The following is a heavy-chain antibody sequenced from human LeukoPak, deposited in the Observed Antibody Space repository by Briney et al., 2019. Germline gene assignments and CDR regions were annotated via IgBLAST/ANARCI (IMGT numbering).Heavy chain of an antibody. Sequence: PGGSLRLSCSASGFTFSRYGMYWVRQAPGKGLEWVAVIWFDGSNIYYEDSVKGRFTISRDNSKNTLYLQMNSMRAEDTAVYYCSRDSLSSCSGDCYSGLDVWGQGTTVTVSS. CDR2: IWFDGSNI. CDR1: GFTFSRYG. CDR3: SRDSLSSCSGDCYSGLDV. D-gene: IGHD2-21*02. V-gene: IGHV3-33*07. J-gene: IGHJ6*02.